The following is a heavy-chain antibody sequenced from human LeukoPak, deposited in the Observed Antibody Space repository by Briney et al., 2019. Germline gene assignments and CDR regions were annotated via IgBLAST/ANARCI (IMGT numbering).Heavy chain of an antibody. Sequence: GGSLRLSCAASGFTSSDQYMDWVRQAPGKGLEWVGRTTDKAHSYTTQYAASVKGRFTISRDDSENSLYLQMNAVKTEDTAVYYCVTRIFAAFNLWDQGTMVTVSS. CDR2: TTDKAHSYTT. CDR3: VTRIFAAFNL. V-gene: IGHV3-72*01. J-gene: IGHJ3*01. CDR1: GFTSSDQY.